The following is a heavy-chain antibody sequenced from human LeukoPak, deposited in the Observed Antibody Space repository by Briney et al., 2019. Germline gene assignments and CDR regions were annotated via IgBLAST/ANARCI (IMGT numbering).Heavy chain of an antibody. D-gene: IGHD2-15*01. CDR2: INPNSGGT. J-gene: IGHJ6*03. CDR3: ASSVAATQYYYYYYMDV. Sequence: ASVKVSCKASGYTFTGYYMHWVRQAPGQGLEWMGWINPNSGGTNYAQKFQGRVTITADKSTSTAYMELSSLRSEDTAVYYCASSVAATQYYYYYYMDVWGKGTTVTVSS. CDR1: GYTFTGYY. V-gene: IGHV1-2*02.